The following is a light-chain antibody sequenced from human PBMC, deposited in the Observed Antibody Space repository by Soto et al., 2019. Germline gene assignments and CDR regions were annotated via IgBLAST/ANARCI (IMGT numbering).Light chain of an antibody. J-gene: IGKJ4*01. CDR1: QDISNY. CDR3: QQYDNLPLT. CDR2: DAS. V-gene: IGKV1-33*01. Sequence: DIQMTQSPSSLSASVGDRVTITCQASQDISNYLNWYQQKPGTPPKLLIYDASNLETGVTSRFSGSGSGTDFTFTISSLQPEDIATYYCQQYDNLPLTFGGGTKVDIK.